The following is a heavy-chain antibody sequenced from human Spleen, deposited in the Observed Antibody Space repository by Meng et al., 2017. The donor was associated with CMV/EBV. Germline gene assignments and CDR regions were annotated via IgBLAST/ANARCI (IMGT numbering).Heavy chain of an antibody. Sequence: GESLKISCKRSGYSFTNYWIAWDRQVPGKGLEWMGIIYPGDSDTRYSPSFQGQVTISADKSITTAYLQWSSLKASDIAMYYCARQPCTTTTCYSDAFDIWGQGTMVTVSS. J-gene: IGHJ3*02. CDR1: GYSFTNYW. V-gene: IGHV5-51*01. D-gene: IGHD2-2*02. CDR3: ARQPCTTTTCYSDAFDI. CDR2: IYPGDSDT.